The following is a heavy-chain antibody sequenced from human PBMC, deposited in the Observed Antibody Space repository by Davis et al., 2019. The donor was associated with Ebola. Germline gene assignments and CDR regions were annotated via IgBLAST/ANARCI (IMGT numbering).Heavy chain of an antibody. CDR1: GLTFSNYW. CDR3: VRTTYGAPEY. V-gene: IGHV3-7*01. CDR2: IKPDGSEK. Sequence: PGGSLRLSCAASGLTFSNYWMTWIRQAPGKGPEWVATIKPDGSEKYYVDSVKGRFTISRDNAKSTLYLQMNSLTAEDTAVYYCVRTTYGAPEYWGQGTLVTVSS. J-gene: IGHJ4*02. D-gene: IGHD4-17*01.